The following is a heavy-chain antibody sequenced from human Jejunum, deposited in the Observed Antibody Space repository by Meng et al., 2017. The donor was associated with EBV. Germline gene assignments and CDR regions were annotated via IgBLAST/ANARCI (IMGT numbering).Heavy chain of an antibody. CDR3: AGLRYSGYDRAFDY. Sequence: QLHLQEAGPGLVKPSETLSLTCTVSGGSVNSGNVYWSWIRQPPGKGLEWIGYIYYSGSTNYIPSLKSRVTISLETSKNQFSLKLSSVTAADTAVYYCAGLRYSGYDRAFDYWGQGALVTVSS. D-gene: IGHD5-12*01. J-gene: IGHJ4*02. CDR2: IYYSGST. V-gene: IGHV4-61*01. CDR1: GGSVNSGNVY.